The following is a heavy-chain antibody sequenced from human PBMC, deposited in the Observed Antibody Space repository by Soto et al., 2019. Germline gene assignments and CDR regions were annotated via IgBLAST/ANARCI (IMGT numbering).Heavy chain of an antibody. CDR2: ISGGGNDR. V-gene: IGHV3-23*01. D-gene: IGHD5-12*01. J-gene: IGHJ4*02. CDR3: ARSLFMVAPDNEPFDY. Sequence: VQLLESGGSLVQPGGSLTLSCAASGFPFSSYAMSWVRQTPEKGLEWVAAISGGGNDRYYADFVQGRFTLSRDNSRNILYLPMHSLRADDTAMYFCARSLFMVAPDNEPFDYWGQGTKVTVSS. CDR1: GFPFSSYA.